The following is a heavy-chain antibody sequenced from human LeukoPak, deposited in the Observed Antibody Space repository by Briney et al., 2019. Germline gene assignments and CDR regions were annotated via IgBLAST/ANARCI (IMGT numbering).Heavy chain of an antibody. D-gene: IGHD6-19*01. V-gene: IGHV4-34*01. CDR3: ARAGGEYSSGRSRPFDY. Sequence: PSETLSLTCDVYGGSFSGYYWSWIRQPPGKGLEWIGEINHSGSTNYNPSLKSRVTISVDTSKNQFSLKLSSVTAADTAVYYCARAGGEYSSGRSRPFDYWGQGTLVTVSS. CDR1: GGSFSGYY. CDR2: INHSGST. J-gene: IGHJ4*02.